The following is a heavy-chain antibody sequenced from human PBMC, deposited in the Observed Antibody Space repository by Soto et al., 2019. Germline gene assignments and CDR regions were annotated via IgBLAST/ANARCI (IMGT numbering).Heavy chain of an antibody. D-gene: IGHD1-1*01. Sequence: QVQLQQWGAGLVKPSETLSLSFAVYGQSFSGHSWAWIRQPPGKGLEWIGEINESGSTYYNPSLKRRVTISPDTSKNQFSLKLTSVSAADTAAYFCARGSGIVALPGELEDVNYDYWGQGTLVNVSS. CDR1: GQSFSGHS. CDR2: INESGST. V-gene: IGHV4-34*01. J-gene: IGHJ4*02. CDR3: ARGSGIVALPGELEDVNYDY.